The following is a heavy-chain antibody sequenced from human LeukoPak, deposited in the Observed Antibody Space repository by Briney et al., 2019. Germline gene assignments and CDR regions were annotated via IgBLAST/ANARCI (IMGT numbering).Heavy chain of an antibody. CDR3: ARRKDIAVLPVSWDY. CDR2: IDYSGGT. J-gene: IGHJ4*02. D-gene: IGHD2-2*01. V-gene: IGHV4-39*01. Sequence: SETLSLTCTVSGGSISSSSYYWGWIRQLPGTGQEWIGSIDYSGGTHYNPSLKSRVTISVDTSKNQFSLKLSSVTAADTSVYYCARRKDIAVLPVSWDYWGQGTLVTVSS. CDR1: GGSISSSSYY.